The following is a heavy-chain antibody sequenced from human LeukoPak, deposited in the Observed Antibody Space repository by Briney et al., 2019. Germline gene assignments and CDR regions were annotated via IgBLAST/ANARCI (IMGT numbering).Heavy chain of an antibody. CDR3: ASTVAGPNYFDY. Sequence: PSETLSLTCTVSGDSISRYYWSWIRQPPGKGLEWIGYIYYSGSTNYNPSLKSPVTISVDTSKNQFSLKLSSVTAADTAVYYCASTVAGPNYFDYWGQGTLVTVSS. V-gene: IGHV4-59*01. J-gene: IGHJ4*02. D-gene: IGHD6-19*01. CDR2: IYYSGST. CDR1: GDSISRYY.